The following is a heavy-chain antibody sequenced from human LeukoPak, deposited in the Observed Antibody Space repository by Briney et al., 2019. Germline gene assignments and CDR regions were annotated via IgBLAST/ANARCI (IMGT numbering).Heavy chain of an antibody. Sequence: SSETLSLTCTVSGGSISSYYWSWIRQPPGKGLEWIGYLYYSGSTSYNPSLESRVTMSVDTSKNQFSLRLSSVTAADTAVYYCARGSYSSSSLLSYWGQGTLVTVSS. CDR2: LYYSGST. CDR3: ARGSYSSSSLLSY. J-gene: IGHJ4*02. CDR1: GGSISSYY. D-gene: IGHD6-6*01. V-gene: IGHV4-59*08.